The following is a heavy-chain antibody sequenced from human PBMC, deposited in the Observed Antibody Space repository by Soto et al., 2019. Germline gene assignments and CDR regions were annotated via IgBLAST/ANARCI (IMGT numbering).Heavy chain of an antibody. J-gene: IGHJ4*02. V-gene: IGHV3-74*01. Sequence: EVQLVKSGGGLVQPGGSLRLSCAGSGFTFSNYWMHWVRQAPGKGLEWVSRIDHDGPTDYADSVRGRFTISRDNAENTLYLQMNSLRPEVTAVYYCIRDSHGDYWGQGTLVTASS. CDR1: GFTFSNYW. CDR3: IRDSHGDY. CDR2: IDHDGPT.